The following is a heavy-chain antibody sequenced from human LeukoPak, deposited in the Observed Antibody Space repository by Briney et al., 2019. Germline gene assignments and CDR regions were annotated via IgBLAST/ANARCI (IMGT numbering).Heavy chain of an antibody. CDR2: ITGNSHYI. CDR3: ARDVEGGTFDI. CDR1: GFXLSTYT. J-gene: IGHJ3*02. D-gene: IGHD3-16*01. V-gene: IGHV3-21*04. Sequence: GGSLRLSCVASGFXLSTYTMNWVRQAPGKGLEWVSSITGNSHYIYYADSVKGRFTISRDNAKNSLFLEMSSLRADDTAVYFCARDVEGGTFDIWGQGTTVTVSS.